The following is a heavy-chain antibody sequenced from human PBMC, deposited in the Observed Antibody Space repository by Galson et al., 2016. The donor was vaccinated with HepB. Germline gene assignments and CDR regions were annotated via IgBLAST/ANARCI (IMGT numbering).Heavy chain of an antibody. CDR1: GYTFTTYA. V-gene: IGHV1-3*04. CDR3: ARGITVEPSANWFDP. D-gene: IGHD4-11*01. CDR2: ISTGNGKT. J-gene: IGHJ5*02. Sequence: SVKVSCKASGYTFTTYAMHWVRQVPGQRLEWMGLISTGNGKTKYSQNFQGRVTITRDTSASTAYMELSSLRSEDSAVYYCARGITVEPSANWFDPWGQGSLVTVSS.